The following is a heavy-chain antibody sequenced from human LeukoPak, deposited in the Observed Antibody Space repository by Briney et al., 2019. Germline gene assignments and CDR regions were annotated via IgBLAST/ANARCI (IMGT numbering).Heavy chain of an antibody. J-gene: IGHJ4*02. CDR3: ARLVFDSSGYYTDY. Sequence: SETLSLTCTVSGGSISSSSYYWGWIRQPPGKGLEWIGSIYHSGSTNYNPSLKSRVTISVDTSKNQFSLKLSSVTAADTAVYYCARLVFDSSGYYTDYWGQGTLVTVSS. V-gene: IGHV4-39*07. CDR2: IYHSGST. CDR1: GGSISSSSYY. D-gene: IGHD3-22*01.